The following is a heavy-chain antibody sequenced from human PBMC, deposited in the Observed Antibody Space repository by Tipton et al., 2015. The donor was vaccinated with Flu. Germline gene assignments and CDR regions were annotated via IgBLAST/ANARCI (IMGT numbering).Heavy chain of an antibody. Sequence: TLSLTCTVSGASIGSGSYFWSWIRQPAGKGLEWIGDMFPSGSTNYSPSLKSRVTISVDPSKNQFSLNLNSVTAADTAIYYCARGSGSGTDVTFYFWGQGTLVTVSS. D-gene: IGHD3-10*01. CDR3: ARGSGSGTDVTFYF. J-gene: IGHJ4*02. CDR2: MFPSGST. CDR1: GASIGSGSYF. V-gene: IGHV4-61*09.